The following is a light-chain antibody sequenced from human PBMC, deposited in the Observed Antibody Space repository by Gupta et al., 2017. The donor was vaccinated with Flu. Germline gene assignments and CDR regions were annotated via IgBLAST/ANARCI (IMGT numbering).Light chain of an antibody. V-gene: IGKV2-28*01. Sequence: DIVMTQSPLSLPVTPGEPASISCRSSQSLLHSNGYNYLDWYLKKPGQSPQLLIYLGSYRASGVPDRFSGSGSGTDFTLKISRVEAEDVGVYYCMQALQTPWTFGQGTKVEVK. CDR3: MQALQTPWT. CDR1: QSLLHSNGYNY. J-gene: IGKJ1*01. CDR2: LGS.